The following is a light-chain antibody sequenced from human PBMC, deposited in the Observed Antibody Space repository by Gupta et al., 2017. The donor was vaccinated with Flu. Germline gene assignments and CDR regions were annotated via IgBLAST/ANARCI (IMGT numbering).Light chain of an antibody. J-gene: IGKJ4*01. CDR3: QQYDDWPS. CDR1: QSVSNN. CDR2: DAS. V-gene: IGKV3-15*01. Sequence: SPANLSVSPGERATRSCRASQSVSNNLAWYQQRPGQAPRLLIYDASTRATGIPARFSGSGSGIDFTLTINSLQSEDFALYYWQQYDDWPSFGGGTTVGIK.